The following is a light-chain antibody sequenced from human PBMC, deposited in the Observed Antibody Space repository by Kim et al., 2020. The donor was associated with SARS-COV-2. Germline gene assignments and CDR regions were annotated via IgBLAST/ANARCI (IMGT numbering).Light chain of an antibody. V-gene: IGKV3-20*01. CDR3: QHYGSAPLT. CDR2: SAS. CDR1: QTVSSAF. J-gene: IGKJ4*01. Sequence: ELVLTQSPGTLSLSPGERATLSCRASQTVSSAFLAWFQQRPGQAPRLLIYSASSRATGIPDRFSGSGSGTEFTLTISRLEPEDFAVFYCQHYGSAPLTFGGGTKVDIK.